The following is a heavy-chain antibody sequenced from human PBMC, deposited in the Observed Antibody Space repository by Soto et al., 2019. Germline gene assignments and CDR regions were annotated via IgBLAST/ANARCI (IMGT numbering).Heavy chain of an antibody. Sequence: PGGSLRLSCAASGFTFSSYAMHWVRQAPGKGLEWVAVISYDGSNKYYADSVKGRFTISRDNSKNTLYLQMNSLRAEDTAVYYCARVGGGPLFSYYGMDVWGQGTTVTVSS. D-gene: IGHD3-3*01. CDR1: GFTFSSYA. CDR3: ARVGGGPLFSYYGMDV. J-gene: IGHJ6*02. CDR2: ISYDGSNK. V-gene: IGHV3-30-3*01.